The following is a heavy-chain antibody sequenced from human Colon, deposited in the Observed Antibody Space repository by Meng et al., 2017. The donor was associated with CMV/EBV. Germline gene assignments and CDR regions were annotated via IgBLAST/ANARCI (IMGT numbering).Heavy chain of an antibody. V-gene: IGHV3-9*01. D-gene: IGHD2-2*01. CDR3: AREMAAVHYIVVVPRYGMDV. Sequence: SLKISCAASGFTFDNYAMHWVRQVPGKGLEWVSGITWNSGTIEYADSVRGRFTISRDNAKNYLYLQMNSLRLEDTAFYYCAREMAAVHYIVVVPRYGMDVWGQGTTVTVSS. CDR2: ITWNSGTI. J-gene: IGHJ6*02. CDR1: GFTFDNYA.